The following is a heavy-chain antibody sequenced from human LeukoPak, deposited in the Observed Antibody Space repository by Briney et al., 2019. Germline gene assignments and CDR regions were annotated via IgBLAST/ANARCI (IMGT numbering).Heavy chain of an antibody. J-gene: IGHJ4*02. CDR1: GGSITSHY. D-gene: IGHD5-24*01. Sequence: PSETLSLTCTVSGGSITSHYWSWIRQPPGKGLEWIGYISYSGSTNYNPPLTSRVTISIDTSKNQFSLRLSSVTAADTAVYYCTGDRRDGYNYVDVWGQGTLVTVSS. CDR3: TGDRRDGYNYVDV. CDR2: ISYSGST. V-gene: IGHV4-59*11.